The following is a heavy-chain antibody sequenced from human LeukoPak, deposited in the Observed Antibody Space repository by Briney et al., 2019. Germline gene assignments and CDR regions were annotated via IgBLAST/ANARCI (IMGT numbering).Heavy chain of an antibody. CDR2: INHSGST. Sequence: PSETLSLTCAVYGGSFSGYYWSWIRQPPGKGLEWIGEINHSGSTNYNPSLKSRVTISVDTSKNQFSLKLSSVTAADTAVYYCARGRRSGYDYVWGSYRYRPEDYWGQGTLVTVSS. CDR3: ARGRRSGYDYVWGSYRYRPEDY. CDR1: GGSFSGYY. J-gene: IGHJ4*02. D-gene: IGHD3-16*02. V-gene: IGHV4-34*01.